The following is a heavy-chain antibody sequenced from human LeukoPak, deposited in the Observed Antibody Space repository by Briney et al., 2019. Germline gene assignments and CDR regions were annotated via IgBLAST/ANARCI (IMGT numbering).Heavy chain of an antibody. D-gene: IGHD3-10*01. CDR1: GFTFSSYA. V-gene: IGHV3-30*04. CDR2: ISYDGSNK. Sequence: GGSLRLSCAASGFTFSSYAMHWVRQAPGKGLEWVAVISYDGSNKYYADSVKGRFTISRDNSKNTLYLQMNSLRAEDTAVYYCAKGKGRFTMVRGVIRGYYYYYMDVWGKGTTVTVSS. CDR3: AKGKGRFTMVRGVIRGYYYYYMDV. J-gene: IGHJ6*03.